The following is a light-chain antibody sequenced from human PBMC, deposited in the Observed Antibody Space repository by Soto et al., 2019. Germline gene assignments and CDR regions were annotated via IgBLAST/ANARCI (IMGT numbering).Light chain of an antibody. J-gene: IGLJ2*01. Sequence: QSVLTQPPSVSGAPGQRVTISCAGSSSNIGTGYDVHWYQQLPGTAPKLLIYGNTNRPSGVPDRFSGSKSGTSASLVITGLQAEDEADYFCQSYDSSLSGLGVFGGGTKLTVL. CDR1: SSNIGTGYD. CDR3: QSYDSSLSGLGV. CDR2: GNT. V-gene: IGLV1-40*01.